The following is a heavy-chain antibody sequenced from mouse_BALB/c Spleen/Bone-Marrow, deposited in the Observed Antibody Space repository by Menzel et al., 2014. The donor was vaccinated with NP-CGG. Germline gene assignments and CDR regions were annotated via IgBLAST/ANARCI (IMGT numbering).Heavy chain of an antibody. J-gene: IGHJ3*01. CDR2: INPDSNTI. CDR1: GFDFSSYW. CDR3: ARMGHYGWFAY. V-gene: IGHV4-1*02. D-gene: IGHD1-1*01. Sequence: EVQGVESGGGLVQPGGSLKLSCAASGFDFSSYWMSWVRQAPGKGLEWIGEINPDSNTINYTPSLKDKFIISRDNDKHTLYLQMSKVRSEDTALYYCARMGHYGWFAYWGQGTLVTVSA.